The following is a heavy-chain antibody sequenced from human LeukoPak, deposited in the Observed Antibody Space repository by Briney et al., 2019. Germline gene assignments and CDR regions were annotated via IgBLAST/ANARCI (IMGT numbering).Heavy chain of an antibody. J-gene: IGHJ6*03. Sequence: GGSLRLSCAASGFAFSSFAMGWVRQSPRKGLEWLSTINGGGNTTFYSDSVKGRFTISRDNSKDTLYLHMDSLRPGDTAIYYCTKELHVAVAVADYYYFYMDVWGRGTAVTVSS. CDR2: INGGGNTT. CDR3: TKELHVAVAVADYYYFYMDV. V-gene: IGHV3-23*01. D-gene: IGHD6-19*01. CDR1: GFAFSSFA.